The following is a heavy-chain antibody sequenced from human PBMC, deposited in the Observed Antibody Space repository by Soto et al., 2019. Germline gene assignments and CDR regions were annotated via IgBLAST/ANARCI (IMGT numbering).Heavy chain of an antibody. CDR3: ARNVRDYDFWSGYPKKDYYYYGMDV. CDR2: IIPIFGTA. D-gene: IGHD3-3*01. CDR1: GGTFSSYA. Sequence: SVKVSCKASGGTFSSYAISWARQAPGQGLEWMGGIIPIFGTANYAQKFQGRVTITADESTSTAYMELSSLRSEDTAVYYCARNVRDYDFWSGYPKKDYYYYGMDVWGQGTTVTVSS. J-gene: IGHJ6*02. V-gene: IGHV1-69*13.